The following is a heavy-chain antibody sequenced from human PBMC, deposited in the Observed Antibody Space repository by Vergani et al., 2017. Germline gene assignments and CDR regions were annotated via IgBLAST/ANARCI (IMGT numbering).Heavy chain of an antibody. CDR3: AKENGDSFFDY. D-gene: IGHD4-17*01. CDR1: GSPFSSNP. Sequence: EVQLLESGGGLVQPGGSLGTSCAAPGSPFSSNPMTWVRKAPGKGLEWVSAISESGDNTYYPDSVRGRFTISRDNSKNTVYLQLNSLRAEDTAVYYCAKENGDSFFDYWGQGTLVTVSS. V-gene: IGHV3-23*01. CDR2: ISESGDNT. J-gene: IGHJ4*02.